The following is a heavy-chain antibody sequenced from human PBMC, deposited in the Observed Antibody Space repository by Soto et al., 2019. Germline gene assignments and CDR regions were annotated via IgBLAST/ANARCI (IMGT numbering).Heavy chain of an antibody. D-gene: IGHD5-18*01. CDR2: ISGSGGST. Sequence: GGSLRLSCAASGFTFSSYAMSWVRQAPGKGLEWVSAISGSGGSTYYADSVKGRFTISRDNSKNTLYLQMNSLRAEDTAVYYCAKRGTAMALKYYYGMDVWGQGTTVTVSS. J-gene: IGHJ6*02. V-gene: IGHV3-23*01. CDR1: GFTFSSYA. CDR3: AKRGTAMALKYYYGMDV.